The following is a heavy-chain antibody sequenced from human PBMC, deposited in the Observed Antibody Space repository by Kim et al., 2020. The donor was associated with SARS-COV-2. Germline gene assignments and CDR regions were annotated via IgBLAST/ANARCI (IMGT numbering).Heavy chain of an antibody. J-gene: IGHJ6*02. D-gene: IGHD2-15*01. V-gene: IGHV1-18*01. CDR3: ARDGRWELLHSGGGMDV. CDR2: ISAYSGNT. CDR1: GYSLSDFG. Sequence: ASVKVSCKASGYSLSDFGISWVRQAPGQGLECMGWISAYSGNTNYEQKFQGRVTMTADSSTSTAYMELRSLRSDDTAVYYCARDGRWELLHSGGGMDVWGQGTTVTVSS.